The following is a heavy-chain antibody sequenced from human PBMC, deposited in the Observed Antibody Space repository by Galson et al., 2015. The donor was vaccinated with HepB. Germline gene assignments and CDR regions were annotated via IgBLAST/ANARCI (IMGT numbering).Heavy chain of an antibody. Sequence: QSGAEVKKPGESLRISCKGSGYTFTSYWISWVRQMLGKGLEWMGRIHPRDSYTNYSPSFQGHVTISADKSISTAYLQWSSLKASDTAIYYCARLPRYCSGDSCSYYWGQGTLVTVSS. CDR3: ARLPRYCSGDSCSYY. J-gene: IGHJ4*02. V-gene: IGHV5-10-1*01. D-gene: IGHD2-15*01. CDR1: GYTFTSYW. CDR2: IHPRDSYT.